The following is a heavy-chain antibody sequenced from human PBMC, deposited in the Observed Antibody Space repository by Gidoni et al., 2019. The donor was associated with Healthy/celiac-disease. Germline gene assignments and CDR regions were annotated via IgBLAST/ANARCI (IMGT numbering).Heavy chain of an antibody. CDR2: IKSKTDGGTT. J-gene: IGHJ4*02. D-gene: IGHD3-9*01. Sequence: EVQLVESGGGLVKPGGSLRLPCAASGFTFSNAWMNWVRQAPGKGLECVGRIKSKTDGGTTDYAAPVKGRFTIFRDDSKNTLYLQMNSLKTEDTAVYYCTTNYDILTGYFDFDYWGQGTLVTVSS. V-gene: IGHV3-15*07. CDR3: TTNYDILTGYFDFDY. CDR1: GFTFSNAW.